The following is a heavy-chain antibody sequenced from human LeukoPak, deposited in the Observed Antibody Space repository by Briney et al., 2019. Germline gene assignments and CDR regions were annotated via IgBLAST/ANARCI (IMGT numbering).Heavy chain of an antibody. Sequence: GGSLRLSCAASGFTFSSYWMSWVRQAPGKGLEWVANIKLDGSEKYYVDSMKGRFTISRDNAKNSLYLQMNNLRAEDTAVYYCARFPERYYFDYWGQGTLVTVSS. V-gene: IGHV3-7*01. CDR3: ARFPERYYFDY. CDR2: IKLDGSEK. D-gene: IGHD3-9*01. CDR1: GFTFSSYW. J-gene: IGHJ4*02.